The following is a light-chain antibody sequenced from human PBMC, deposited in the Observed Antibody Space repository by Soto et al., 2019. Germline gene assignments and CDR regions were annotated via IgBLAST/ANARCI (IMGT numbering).Light chain of an antibody. Sequence: QSALTQPASVSGSPGQPITISCTGTSSDVGGYDFVSWYQQHPGKAPKVMIYDVSNRPSGVSNRFSGSKSGNTASLTISGLQAEDEADYYCCSYTSSDTYVFGTGTKVTVL. CDR3: CSYTSSDTYV. CDR2: DVS. CDR1: SSDVGGYDF. V-gene: IGLV2-14*01. J-gene: IGLJ1*01.